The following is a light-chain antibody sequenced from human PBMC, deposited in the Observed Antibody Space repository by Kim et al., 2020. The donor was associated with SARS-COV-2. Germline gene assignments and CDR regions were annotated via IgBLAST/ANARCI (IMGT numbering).Light chain of an antibody. Sequence: QTVTISCSGSRSNVGANSVTWYKQLPVTAPKLLIYNDNQRPSGVPDRFSGSTYGTSASLAISGLQSDDEADYYCAAWDDSLGGLWVFGGGTQLTVL. J-gene: IGLJ3*02. CDR1: RSNVGANS. CDR3: AAWDDSLGGLWV. V-gene: IGLV1-44*01. CDR2: NDN.